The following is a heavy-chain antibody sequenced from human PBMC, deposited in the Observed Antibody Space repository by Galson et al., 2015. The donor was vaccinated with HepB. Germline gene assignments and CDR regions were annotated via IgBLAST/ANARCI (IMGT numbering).Heavy chain of an antibody. CDR1: GFTFSDYY. Sequence: SLRLSCAASGFTFSDYYMSWIRQAPGKGLEWLSHISSSSRVISYADSVKGRFTISRDNAKSSLYLQMKSLRAEDTAVYFCARDIGCNYTSCQEVAFDPWGQGTLVTVSS. V-gene: IGHV3-11*01. D-gene: IGHD3-3*01. J-gene: IGHJ5*02. CDR2: ISSSSRVI. CDR3: ARDIGCNYTSCQEVAFDP.